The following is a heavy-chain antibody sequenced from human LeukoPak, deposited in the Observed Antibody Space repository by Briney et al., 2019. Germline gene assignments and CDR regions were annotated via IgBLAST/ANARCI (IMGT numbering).Heavy chain of an antibody. Sequence: GGSLMLSCATSGFTFDAYAMHWVRQAPGKGLEWVSGISWNSGSIAYVDSVKGRFTISRDNAKNSLYLQMNSLRPEDTALYYCAKDISSSILTTFIDYWGQGTLVTVSS. CDR2: ISWNSGSI. J-gene: IGHJ4*02. CDR1: GFTFDAYA. D-gene: IGHD2/OR15-2a*01. V-gene: IGHV3-9*01. CDR3: AKDISSSILTTFIDY.